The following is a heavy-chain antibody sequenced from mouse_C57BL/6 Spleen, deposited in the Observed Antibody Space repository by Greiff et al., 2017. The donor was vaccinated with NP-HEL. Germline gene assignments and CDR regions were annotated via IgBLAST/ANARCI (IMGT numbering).Heavy chain of an antibody. CDR2: IDPSDSYT. D-gene: IGHD2-4*01. J-gene: IGHJ1*03. CDR1: GYTFTSYW. CDR3: ARRGDYGSYWYFDV. V-gene: IGHV1-69*01. Sequence: QVQLQQPGAELVMPGASVKLSCKASGYTFTSYWMHWVKQRPGQGLEWIGEIDPSDSYTNSNQKFKGKSTLTVDKSSGTAYMQLSSLTSEDSAVYYGARRGDYGSYWYFDVWGTGTTVTVSS.